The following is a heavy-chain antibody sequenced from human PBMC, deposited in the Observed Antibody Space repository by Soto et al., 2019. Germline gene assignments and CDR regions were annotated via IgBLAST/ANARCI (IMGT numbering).Heavy chain of an antibody. CDR2: ISSSGSTI. Sequence: QVQLVESGGGLVKPGGSLRLSCAASGFTFSDYYMSWIRQAPGKGLEWVSYISSSGSTIYYADSVKGRFTISRDNAKNSLYLQMNGLRAEDTAVYYCARDQYYYGSGSYPYYYYGMDVWGQGTTVTVSS. D-gene: IGHD3-10*01. J-gene: IGHJ6*02. V-gene: IGHV3-11*01. CDR3: ARDQYYYGSGSYPYYYYGMDV. CDR1: GFTFSDYY.